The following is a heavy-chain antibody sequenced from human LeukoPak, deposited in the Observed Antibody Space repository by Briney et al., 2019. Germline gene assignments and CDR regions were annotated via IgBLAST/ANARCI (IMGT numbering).Heavy chain of an antibody. J-gene: IGHJ1*01. CDR3: AAPPDGGIGYYHRWGYFQE. CDR1: GFTLSAYA. D-gene: IGHD3-22*01. CDR2: ISSSGGSA. Sequence: GGSLRLSCAASGFTLSAYAMNWVRQAPGKGLDWVSSISSSGGSAYYADSVKGRFTISRDNSKNTLYLEMNSLRAEDTAVYYCAAPPDGGIGYYHRWGYFQEWGQGTLVTVSS. V-gene: IGHV3-23*01.